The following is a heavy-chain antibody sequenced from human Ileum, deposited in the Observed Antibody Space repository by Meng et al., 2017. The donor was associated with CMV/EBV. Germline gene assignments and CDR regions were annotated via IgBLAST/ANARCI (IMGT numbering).Heavy chain of an antibody. CDR2: INPNSGGT. J-gene: IGHJ5*02. Sequence: YTFTGYYMHWVRQAPGQGLEWMGWINPNSGGTNYAQKFQGRVTMTRDTSISTAYMELSRLRSDDTAVYYCARGLIVVVPADISSWFDPWGQGTLVTVSS. V-gene: IGHV1-2*02. D-gene: IGHD2-2*01. CDR1: YTFTGYY. CDR3: ARGLIVVVPADISSWFDP.